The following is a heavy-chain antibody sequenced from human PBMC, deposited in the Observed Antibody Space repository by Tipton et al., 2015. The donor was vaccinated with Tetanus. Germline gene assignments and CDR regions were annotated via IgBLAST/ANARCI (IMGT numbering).Heavy chain of an antibody. CDR3: ARTPDYYYGMDV. CDR2: IYYSGST. Sequence: TLSLTCSVSGGSISGSSYYWSWIRQPPGKALEWIGSIYYSGSTFYHPSLKSRVTISTDKSKNQVSLRLNSVTAADTAVYFCARTPDYYYGMDVWGQGTTVTVSS. V-gene: IGHV4-39*07. CDR1: GGSISGSSYY. J-gene: IGHJ6*02.